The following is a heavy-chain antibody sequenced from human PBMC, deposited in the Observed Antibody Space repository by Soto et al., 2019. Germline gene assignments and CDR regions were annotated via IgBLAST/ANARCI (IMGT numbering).Heavy chain of an antibody. J-gene: IGHJ6*02. D-gene: IGHD6-6*01. V-gene: IGHV1-69*13. CDR2: IIPIFGTA. CDR3: ARAHQSRSSRNGMDV. CDR1: GGTFSSYA. Sequence: GASVKVCCKASGGTFSSYAISWVRQAPGQGLEWMGGIIPIFGTANYAQKFQGRVTITADESTSTAYMELSSLRSEDTAVYYCARAHQSRSSRNGMDVWGQGTTVTVSS.